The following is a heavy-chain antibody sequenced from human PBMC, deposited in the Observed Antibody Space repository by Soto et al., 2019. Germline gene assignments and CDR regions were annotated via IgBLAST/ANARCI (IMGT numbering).Heavy chain of an antibody. V-gene: IGHV3-30*18. CDR1: GFTFYTYG. Sequence: GGSLRLSCAASGFTFYTYGMHWVRQAQGKGLEWVTIISYDGSNRYYADSVKGRFTISRDNSKNTLYLQMNSLRAEDTAVYYCAKSSSFGSPGGWFDPWGQGTLVTVSS. D-gene: IGHD3-10*01. CDR3: AKSSSFGSPGGWFDP. CDR2: ISYDGSNR. J-gene: IGHJ5*02.